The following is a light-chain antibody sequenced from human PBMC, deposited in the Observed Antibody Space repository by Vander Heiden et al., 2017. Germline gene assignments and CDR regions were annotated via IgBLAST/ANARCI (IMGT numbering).Light chain of an antibody. V-gene: IGKV4-1*01. CDR1: QSVLHRSNNKNT. J-gene: IGKJ1*01. Sequence: EIVIAQSLDTLAVCLGERASNHRKSSQSVLHRSNNKNTLAWYQQKPGQPPKLLLYWASTRESSVPARFSGSRSGADFTLTISSLLAEDVAVYYCQQYYSTPETFGQGTKVEIK. CDR2: WAS. CDR3: QQYYSTPET.